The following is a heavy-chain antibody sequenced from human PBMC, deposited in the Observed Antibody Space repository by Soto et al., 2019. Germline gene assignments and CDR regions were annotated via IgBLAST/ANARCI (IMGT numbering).Heavy chain of an antibody. D-gene: IGHD2-2*01. V-gene: IGHV5-51*01. CDR2: IYPGDSDT. J-gene: IGHJ6*02. Sequence: VESLKLSCKGAGYSFTSYWIGWVLHMAGKGLEWMGIIYPGDSDTRYSPSFQGQVTISADKSISTAYLQWSSLKASDTAMYYCARSLSFMGSSYGMDVWGQGPTVTVSS. CDR3: ARSLSFMGSSYGMDV. CDR1: GYSFTSYW.